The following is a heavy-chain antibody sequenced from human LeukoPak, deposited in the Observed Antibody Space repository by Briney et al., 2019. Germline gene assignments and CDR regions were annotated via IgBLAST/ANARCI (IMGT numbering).Heavy chain of an antibody. CDR3: AKDSHIVVVPAGKH. V-gene: IGHV3-7*03. CDR1: GFTFSTYW. Sequence: GGSLRLSCAASGFTFSTYWMSRVRQAPGKGLEWVANIKEDGNEKYYVDSVKGRFTISRDNAKNSLYLQMNSLRAEDTAVYYCAKDSHIVVVPAGKHWGQGTLVTVSS. D-gene: IGHD2-2*01. J-gene: IGHJ1*01. CDR2: IKEDGNEK.